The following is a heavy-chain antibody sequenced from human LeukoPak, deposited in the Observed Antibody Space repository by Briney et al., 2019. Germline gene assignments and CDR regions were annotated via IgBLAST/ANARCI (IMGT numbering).Heavy chain of an antibody. CDR3: ARHGLGDSGYDREN. CDR2: IYSGGNT. Sequence: GGSPRLSCAVSWFTLSRNYNNLGPPAPREGVGGVSVIYSGGNTYYADSVKGRFTISRDNSKNTLYLQMNSLRAEDTAVYYCARHGLGDSGYDRENWGQGTLVTVSS. D-gene: IGHD5-12*01. J-gene: IGHJ4*02. V-gene: IGHV3-53*01. CDR1: WFTLSRNY.